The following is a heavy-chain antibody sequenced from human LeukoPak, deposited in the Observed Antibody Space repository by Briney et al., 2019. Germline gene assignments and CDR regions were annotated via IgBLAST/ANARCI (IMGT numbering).Heavy chain of an antibody. CDR3: ARGGGSYFDY. CDR1: GGSISSGSYY. V-gene: IGHV4-61*02. CDR2: ISTSGST. D-gene: IGHD1-26*01. Sequence: PSETLSLTCTVSGGSISSGSYYWSWIRQPAGKGLEWIGRISTSGSTNYNPSLKSRVTISVDTSKNPFSLKLSSVTAADTAVYYCARGGGSYFDYWGQGTLVTVSS. J-gene: IGHJ4*02.